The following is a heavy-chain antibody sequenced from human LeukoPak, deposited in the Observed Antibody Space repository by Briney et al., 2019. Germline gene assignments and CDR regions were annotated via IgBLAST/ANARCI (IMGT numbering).Heavy chain of an antibody. CDR1: GYTFTSYG. Sequence: GASVKVSCKASGYTFTSYGISWVRQAPGQGLEWMGWISAYNGNTNYAQKLQGRVTMTTDTSTSTAYMELRSLRSDDTAVYYCARDFFPVLRFLEWGKPYFDYWGQGTLVTVSS. V-gene: IGHV1-18*01. D-gene: IGHD3-3*01. CDR2: ISAYNGNT. CDR3: ARDFFPVLRFLEWGKPYFDY. J-gene: IGHJ4*02.